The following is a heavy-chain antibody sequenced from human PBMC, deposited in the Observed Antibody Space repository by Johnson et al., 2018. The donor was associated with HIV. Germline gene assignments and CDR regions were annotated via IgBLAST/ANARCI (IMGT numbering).Heavy chain of an antibody. CDR1: GFTVSSNY. V-gene: IGHV3-66*01. J-gene: IGHJ3*02. Sequence: VQLMESGGGVVQPGGSLRLSCAASGFTVSSNYMSWVRQAPGKGLEWVSVIYSGGSTYHADSVKGRFNISRDNSKNSLYLQMNSLRAEDTAVFYCAREMAWEDAFDIWGQGTMVTVSS. D-gene: IGHD5-24*01. CDR3: AREMAWEDAFDI. CDR2: IYSGGST.